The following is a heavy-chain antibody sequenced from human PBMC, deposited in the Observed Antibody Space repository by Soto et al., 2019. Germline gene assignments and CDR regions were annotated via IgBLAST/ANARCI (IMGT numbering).Heavy chain of an antibody. CDR3: AKDNGSGCDWLRVGDASDI. D-gene: IGHD5-12*01. CDR1: GFTFSSYG. V-gene: IGHV3-30*18. CDR2: ISYDGSNK. J-gene: IGHJ3*02. Sequence: QVQLVESGGGVVQPGRSLRLSCAASGFTFSSYGMHWVRQAPGKGLEWVAVISYDGSNKYYADSVKGRLTISRDNSKNXVXXQMSSLRGEDTAVYSCAKDNGSGCDWLRVGDASDIWGQGTMVTVSS.